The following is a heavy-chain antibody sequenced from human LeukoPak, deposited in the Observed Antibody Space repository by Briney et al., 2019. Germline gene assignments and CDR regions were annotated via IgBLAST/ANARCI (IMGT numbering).Heavy chain of an antibody. CDR3: AREREPFSSSWPDY. Sequence: PGGSLRLSCAASGFTFSSYGMHWVRQAPGKGLEWVAFIRYDGSNKYYADSVKGRFTISRDNSKNTLYLQMNSLRAEDTAVYYCAREREPFSSSWPDYWGQGTLVTVSS. V-gene: IGHV3-30*02. D-gene: IGHD6-13*01. CDR1: GFTFSSYG. CDR2: IRYDGSNK. J-gene: IGHJ4*02.